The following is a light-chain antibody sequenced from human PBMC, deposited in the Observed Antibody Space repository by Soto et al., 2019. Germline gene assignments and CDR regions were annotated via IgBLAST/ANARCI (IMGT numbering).Light chain of an antibody. CDR3: QRSFSTHLT. CDR1: QSISSY. Sequence: DIQMTQSPSSLSASVGDRVTITCRASQSISSYLHWYQQKPGKAPKLLIYAASSLQSGVPSRFSGSGSGTDFPLTISSLQPEDFATYYCQRSFSTHLTFGGGTKVEIK. V-gene: IGKV1-39*01. CDR2: AAS. J-gene: IGKJ4*01.